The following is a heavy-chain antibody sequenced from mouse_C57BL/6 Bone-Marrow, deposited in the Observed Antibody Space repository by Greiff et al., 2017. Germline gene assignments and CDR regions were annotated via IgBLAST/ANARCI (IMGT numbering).Heavy chain of an antibody. CDR1: GFSLTSYG. Sequence: QVHVKQSGPGLVQPSQSLSITCTVSGFSLTSYGVHWVRQSPGKGLEWLGVIWRGGSTDYNAAFMSRLSITKDNSKSQVFFKMNSLQADDTAIYYCAKNLDGNPYAMDYWGQGTSVTVSS. D-gene: IGHD2-1*01. CDR2: IWRGGST. CDR3: AKNLDGNPYAMDY. J-gene: IGHJ4*01. V-gene: IGHV2-5*01.